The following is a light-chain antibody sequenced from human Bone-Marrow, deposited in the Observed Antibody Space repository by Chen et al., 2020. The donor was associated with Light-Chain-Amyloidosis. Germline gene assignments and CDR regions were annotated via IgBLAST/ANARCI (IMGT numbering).Light chain of an antibody. Sequence: DIQMTQSPSSLSASVGDRVTITCRASQRISSYLNWYQQKPGKAPKLLIHTASTLQSGVPSRFSGSGSGTDFTLTISCLQPEDFASYYCQQSYSDPWAFGHGTKVEI. J-gene: IGKJ1*01. CDR2: TAS. CDR3: QQSYSDPWA. V-gene: IGKV1-39*01. CDR1: QRISSY.